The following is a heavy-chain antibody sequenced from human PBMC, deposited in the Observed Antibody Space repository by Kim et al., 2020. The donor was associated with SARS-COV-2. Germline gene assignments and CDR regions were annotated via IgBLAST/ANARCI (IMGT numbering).Heavy chain of an antibody. J-gene: IGHJ5*02. CDR2: KYHTGSS. CDR1: GGSITSISFY. Sequence: SETLSLTCTVSGGSITSISFYWGWIRQTPGVKMEWIGSKYHTGSSYYNPSLKSRVTISVDTSKNQFLLNVRSVTAADTAVYYCARSRFGDLFPSCFDPWG. D-gene: IGHD3-10*01. V-gene: IGHV4-39*01. CDR3: ARSRFGDLFPSCFDP.